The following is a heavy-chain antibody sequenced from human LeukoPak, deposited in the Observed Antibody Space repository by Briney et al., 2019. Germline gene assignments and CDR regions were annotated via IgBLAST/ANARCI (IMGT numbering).Heavy chain of an antibody. CDR1: GFTFSSYA. Sequence: GGSLRLSCAASGFTFSSYAMSWVRQAPRKGLEWVSTSSDTTYYTDSVKGRFTISRDTPKNTLYLQMNSLGAADTAVYYCARSRGPGNHYFDYWGQGALVTVSS. J-gene: IGHJ4*02. CDR3: ARSRGPGNHYFDY. V-gene: IGHV3-23*01. CDR2: SSDTT. D-gene: IGHD4-23*01.